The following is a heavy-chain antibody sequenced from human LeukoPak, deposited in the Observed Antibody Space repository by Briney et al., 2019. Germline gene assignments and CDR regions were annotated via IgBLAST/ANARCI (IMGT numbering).Heavy chain of an antibody. J-gene: IGHJ4*02. V-gene: IGHV5-51*01. D-gene: IGHD3-22*01. CDR1: GYRFSTSW. Sequence: GESLKISCKGSGYRFSTSWIGWVRQMPGKGLEWMGIIYADDSGTRYSPSFQGQVTISVDKSISTAYLQWGSLKASDTAMYYCARTGREYYDSSGPFDYWGQGTLVTVSS. CDR3: ARTGREYYDSSGPFDY. CDR2: IYADDSGT.